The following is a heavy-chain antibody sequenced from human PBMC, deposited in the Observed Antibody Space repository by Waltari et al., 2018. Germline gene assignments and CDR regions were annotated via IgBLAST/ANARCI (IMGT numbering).Heavy chain of an antibody. CDR1: GYSISSGYY. CDR2: IYHSGST. D-gene: IGHD6-13*01. J-gene: IGHJ4*02. CDR3: ARDIWLTGLIAAAGTVDY. V-gene: IGHV4-38-2*02. Sequence: QVQLQESGPGLVKPSETLSLTCTVSGYSISSGYYWGWIRPPPGKGLEWIGRIYHSGSTYYNPSLKSGVTRAVDTSKNQFSLKLSAVTAADTAVYYCARDIWLTGLIAAAGTVDYWGQGTLVTVSS.